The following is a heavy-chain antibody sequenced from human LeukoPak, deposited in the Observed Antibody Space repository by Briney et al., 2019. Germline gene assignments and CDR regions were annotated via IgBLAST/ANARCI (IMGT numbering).Heavy chain of an antibody. V-gene: IGHV1-2*02. D-gene: IGHD3-22*01. CDR3: ARDNYYDSSGYSNWFDP. J-gene: IGHJ5*02. CDR1: GYTFTNYY. Sequence: ASVKVSCKASGYTFTNYYIHWVRQAPGQGLEWMGWINPNSGGTNYAQKFQGRVTMTRDTSISTAYMELGRLRSDDTAVYYCARDNYYDSSGYSNWFDPWGQGTLVTVSS. CDR2: INPNSGGT.